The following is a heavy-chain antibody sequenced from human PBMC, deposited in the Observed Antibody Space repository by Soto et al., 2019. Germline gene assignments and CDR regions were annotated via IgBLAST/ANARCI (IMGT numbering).Heavy chain of an antibody. D-gene: IGHD3-22*01. CDR1: GGTFSSYT. CDR2: FVPLFGSA. V-gene: IGHV1-69*01. Sequence: QVQLVQSGAGVKKPGSSVKVSCRASGGTFSSYTIVWVRQAPGQGLEWMGGFVPLFGSANIAQKFQGRVTITADASTSTAYMELSSLTSEDSATYYCAREDDSSGHYSWFDPWGQGTLVTVSS. CDR3: AREDDSSGHYSWFDP. J-gene: IGHJ5*02.